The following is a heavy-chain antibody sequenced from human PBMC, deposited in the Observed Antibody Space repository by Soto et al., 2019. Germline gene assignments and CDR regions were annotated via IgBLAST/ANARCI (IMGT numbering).Heavy chain of an antibody. CDR3: AGIIPTMVRGVIGLYWFDP. CDR1: GFSRSNARMG. CDR2: IFSNDEK. Sequence: QVTLKESGPVLVKPTETLTLTCTVSGFSRSNARMGVSWIRQPPGKALECLAHIFSNDEKSYSTSLKSRLTISMDTYKSQVFLTMTQMYPSDTATYACAGIIPTMVRGVIGLYWFDPWGQGTLVTVSS. D-gene: IGHD3-10*01. V-gene: IGHV2-26*01. J-gene: IGHJ5*02.